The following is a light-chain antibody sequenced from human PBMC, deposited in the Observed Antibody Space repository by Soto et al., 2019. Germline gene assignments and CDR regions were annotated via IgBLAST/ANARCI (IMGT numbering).Light chain of an antibody. J-gene: IGKJ1*01. Sequence: EIVMTQSPATLSVSPGERATLFCRASQSVSSNLAWYQQKPGQAPRLLIYGASTRATGIPARFSGSGSGTEFTLTISSLQYEDFAVHYCQQYNNWPRTCGQVTKVDIK. CDR2: GAS. CDR1: QSVSSN. V-gene: IGKV3-15*01. CDR3: QQYNNWPRT.